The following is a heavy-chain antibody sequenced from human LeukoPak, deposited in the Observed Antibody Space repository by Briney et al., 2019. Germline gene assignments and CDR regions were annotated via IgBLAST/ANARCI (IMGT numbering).Heavy chain of an antibody. D-gene: IGHD3-22*01. CDR1: GYTFTSYG. CDR3: ARAVYYYDSSGYCWAFDY. Sequence: ASVKVSCTASGYTFTSYGISWVRQAPGQGLEWMGWISAYNGNTNYAQKLQGRVTMTTDTSTSTAYMELRSLRSDDTAVYYCARAVYYYDSSGYCWAFDYWGQGTLVTVSS. CDR2: ISAYNGNT. J-gene: IGHJ4*02. V-gene: IGHV1-18*01.